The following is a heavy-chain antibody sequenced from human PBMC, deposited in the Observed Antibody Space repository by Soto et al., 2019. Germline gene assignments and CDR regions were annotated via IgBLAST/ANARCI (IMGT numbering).Heavy chain of an antibody. J-gene: IGHJ5*02. CDR3: ATVATHSYNWVDP. D-gene: IGHD3-3*02. CDR1: GFTFSTYW. V-gene: IGHV3-74*01. CDR2: INADGTTT. Sequence: EVHLVESGGGLVQPGGSLRLSCAASGFTFSTYWMPWVRQAPGKGLVWVSRINADGTTTTYADSVKGRFTISRDNAKNPLYLQMNSLGAEDSAVYICATVATHSYNWVDPWGQGTLVTISS.